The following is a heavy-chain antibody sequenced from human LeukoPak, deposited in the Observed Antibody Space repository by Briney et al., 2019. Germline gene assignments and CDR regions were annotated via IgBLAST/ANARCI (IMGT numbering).Heavy chain of an antibody. Sequence: SQTLSLTCTVSGGSISSGGYYWSWIRQPPGEGLEWIGYIYHSGSTYYNPSLKSRVTISVDRSKNQFSLKLSSVTAADTAVYYCAREDRLAAAPFDYWGQGTLVTVSS. J-gene: IGHJ4*02. CDR3: AREDRLAAAPFDY. D-gene: IGHD6-13*01. CDR2: IYHSGST. CDR1: GGSISSGGYY. V-gene: IGHV4-30-2*01.